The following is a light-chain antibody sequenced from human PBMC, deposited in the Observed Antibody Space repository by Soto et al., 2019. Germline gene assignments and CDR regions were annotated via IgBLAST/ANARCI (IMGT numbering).Light chain of an antibody. CDR2: KAS. J-gene: IGKJ5*01. CDR3: QHYNTYPVT. Sequence: DIPMTQSPSTLSASVGDRVTITCRASQSISNWLAWYQQRPGKAPNRLIYKASSLESGVPSRFSGSGSGAEFTLTISSLQPDDFATYYCQHYNTYPVTFGQGTRLEIK. V-gene: IGKV1-5*03. CDR1: QSISNW.